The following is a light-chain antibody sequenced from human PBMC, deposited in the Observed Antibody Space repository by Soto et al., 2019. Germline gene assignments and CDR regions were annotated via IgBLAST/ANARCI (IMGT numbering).Light chain of an antibody. Sequence: EIVLTQSPGTLSLSPGERATLSCRASQSVSSSYLAWYQQKPGHAPRLLIYGASSMATGIPDRFSGSGSGTDFTLTISRLEPEDFAEYYCQQYGSSPYTFGQGTKLEIK. J-gene: IGKJ2*01. CDR1: QSVSSSY. CDR3: QQYGSSPYT. V-gene: IGKV3-20*01. CDR2: GAS.